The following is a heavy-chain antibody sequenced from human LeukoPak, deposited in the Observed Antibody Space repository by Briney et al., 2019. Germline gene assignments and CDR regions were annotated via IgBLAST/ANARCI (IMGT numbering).Heavy chain of an antibody. CDR1: GGSISSGDYY. Sequence: PSETLSLTCTVSGGSISSGDYYWSWIRQPPGKGLEWIGYIYYSGSTYYNPSLKSRVTISVDTSKNQSSLKLSSVTAADTAVYYCARAPYSSSWYVREPEYYFDYWGQGTLVTVSS. CDR2: IYYSGST. D-gene: IGHD6-13*01. CDR3: ARAPYSSSWYVREPEYYFDY. J-gene: IGHJ4*02. V-gene: IGHV4-30-4*01.